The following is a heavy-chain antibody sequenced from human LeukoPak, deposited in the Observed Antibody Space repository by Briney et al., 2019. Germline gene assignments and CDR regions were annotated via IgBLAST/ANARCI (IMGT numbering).Heavy chain of an antibody. Sequence: GGSLRLSCAASGFTFSTYAMTWLRQAQGKGLQWVSGISGSGASTYYADSVKGRFTISRDNSKNTLYLQLNSLRAEDTAVYHCAKGASSGWLLYWFDPWGQGTLVTVSS. CDR3: AKGASSGWLLYWFDP. V-gene: IGHV3-23*01. D-gene: IGHD6-19*01. CDR1: GFTFSTYA. CDR2: ISGSGAST. J-gene: IGHJ5*02.